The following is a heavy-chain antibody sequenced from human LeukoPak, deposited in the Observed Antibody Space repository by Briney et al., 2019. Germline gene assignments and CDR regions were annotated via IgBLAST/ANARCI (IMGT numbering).Heavy chain of an antibody. CDR3: ARTRSGPRGVIIPNYYYYGMDV. CDR1: GGSISSYY. D-gene: IGHD3-10*01. V-gene: IGHV4-59*08. J-gene: IGHJ6*02. Sequence: SETLSLTCTVSGGSISSYYWSWIRQPPGKGLEWIGYIYYSGSTNYNPSLKSRVTISVDTSKNQFSLKLSSVTAADTAVYYCARTRSGPRGVIIPNYYYYGMDVWGLGTTVTVSS. CDR2: IYYSGST.